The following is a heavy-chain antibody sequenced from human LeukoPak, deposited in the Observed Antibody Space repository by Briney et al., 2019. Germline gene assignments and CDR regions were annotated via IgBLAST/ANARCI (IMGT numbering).Heavy chain of an antibody. CDR2: INTNTGSP. J-gene: IGHJ4*02. CDR1: GYTFTNYP. CDR3: ARGGYSRGQGSPFDY. D-gene: IGHD6-19*01. Sequence: APVEVSCKASGYTFTNYPMIWVRQAPGQGLEWMGWINTNTGSPTYAQGLTGRFVFSLDTSVSTAYVQITSLQAEDTAIYYCARGGYSRGQGSPFDYWGQGTLVTVSS. V-gene: IGHV7-4-1*02.